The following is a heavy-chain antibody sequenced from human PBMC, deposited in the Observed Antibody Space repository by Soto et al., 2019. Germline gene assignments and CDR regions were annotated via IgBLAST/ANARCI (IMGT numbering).Heavy chain of an antibody. CDR2: VSGGGGTT. CDR1: GFTFSSYA. Sequence: GSLRLSCAASGFTFSSYAMSWVRQAPGKGLEWVSSVSGGGGTTYYADSVKGRFTISRDNSKNTLYLQMNSLTAEDTAVYYCAKSSSSWFYWLDPWGQGTLVTVSS. D-gene: IGHD6-13*01. V-gene: IGHV3-23*01. CDR3: AKSSSSWFYWLDP. J-gene: IGHJ5*02.